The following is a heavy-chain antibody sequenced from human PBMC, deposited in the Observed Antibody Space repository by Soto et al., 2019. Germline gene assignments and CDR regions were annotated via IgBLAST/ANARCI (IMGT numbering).Heavy chain of an antibody. CDR2: ISYDGSNK. J-gene: IGHJ6*02. CDR3: AKDGITNYYYYGMDV. Sequence: QVQLVESGGGVVQPGRSLRLSCVASGFTFSSYGMHWVRQAPGKGLEWVAVISYDGSNKYYADSVKGRFTISRDNSKNTLYLQRNSLRAEDTAVYYCAKDGITNYYYYGMDVWGQGTTVTVSS. V-gene: IGHV3-30*18. CDR1: GFTFSSYG. D-gene: IGHD3-10*01.